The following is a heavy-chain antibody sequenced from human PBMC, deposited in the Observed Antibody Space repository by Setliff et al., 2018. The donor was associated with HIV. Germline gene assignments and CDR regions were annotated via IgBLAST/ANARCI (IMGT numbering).Heavy chain of an antibody. V-gene: IGHV1-18*01. CDR1: GYSFSKYG. Sequence: ASVKVSCKASGYSFSKYGISWVRQAPGQGLEWMGWISAYNGNTNYAQKLQGRVTMTRDTSISTAYMEVSSLRSDDTAVYYCAREGSPIYYFDYWSQGTLVTVSS. CDR3: AREGSPIYYFDY. D-gene: IGHD3-10*01. CDR2: ISAYNGNT. J-gene: IGHJ4*02.